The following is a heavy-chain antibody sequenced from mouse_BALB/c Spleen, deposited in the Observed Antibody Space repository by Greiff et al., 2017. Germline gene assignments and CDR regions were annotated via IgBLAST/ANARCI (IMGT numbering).Heavy chain of an antibody. Sequence: EVKLMESGGGLVKPGGSLKLSCAASGFTFSSYAMSWVRQTPEKRLEWVASISSGGSTYYPDSVKGRFTISRDNARNILYLQMSSLRSEDTAMYYCARGYYGSDAMDYWGQGTSVTVSS. CDR1: GFTFSSYA. CDR3: ARGYYGSDAMDY. J-gene: IGHJ4*01. D-gene: IGHD1-1*01. CDR2: ISSGGST. V-gene: IGHV5-6-5*01.